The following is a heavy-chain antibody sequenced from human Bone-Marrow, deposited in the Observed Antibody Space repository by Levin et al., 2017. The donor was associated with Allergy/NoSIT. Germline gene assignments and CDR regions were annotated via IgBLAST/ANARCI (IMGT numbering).Heavy chain of an antibody. V-gene: IGHV3-23*01. CDR2: IGGSATST. CDR3: AKAAGAVASGYEERFDP. D-gene: IGHD5-12*01. CDR1: GFIFSSYA. J-gene: IGHJ5*02. Sequence: GGSLRLSCAASGFIFSSYAMTWVRQAPGKGLEWVSVIGGSATSTYYADSVKGRFTISRDNSKSTLYVQMNSLRAEDTAVYYCAKAAGAVASGYEERFDPWGQGTLVTVSS.